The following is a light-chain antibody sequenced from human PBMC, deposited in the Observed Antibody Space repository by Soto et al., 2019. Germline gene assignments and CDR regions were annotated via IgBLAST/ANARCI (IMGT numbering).Light chain of an antibody. CDR3: QQYGSSPRFT. CDR1: QSVRSSY. Sequence: EIVLTQSPGPLSLSPGERATLACRASQSVRSSYLAWYQQKPGQAPRLLIYGASTRATCIPDRFSGSGSGTDFTLTISRLEPEDFAVYYCQQYGSSPRFTFGPGTKVDIK. CDR2: GAS. J-gene: IGKJ3*01. V-gene: IGKV3-20*01.